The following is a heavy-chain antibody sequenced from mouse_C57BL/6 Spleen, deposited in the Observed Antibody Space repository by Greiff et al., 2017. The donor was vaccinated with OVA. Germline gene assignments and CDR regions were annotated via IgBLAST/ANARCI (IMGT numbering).Heavy chain of an antibody. J-gene: IGHJ1*03. Sequence: QVQLQQSGPGLVQPSQSLSITCTVSGFSLTSYGVHWVRQSPGKGLEWLGVIWRGGSTDYNAAFMSRLSITKDTSKSQFFFKMKRLQDDDTAIYYCAKQGYYGCDGWYFDVWGTGTTVTVSS. CDR3: AKQGYYGCDGWYFDV. CDR1: GFSLTSYG. CDR2: IWRGGST. D-gene: IGHD2-2*01. V-gene: IGHV2-5*01.